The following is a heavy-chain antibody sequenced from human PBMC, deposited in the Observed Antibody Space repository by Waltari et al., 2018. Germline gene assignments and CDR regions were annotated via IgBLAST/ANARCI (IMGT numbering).Heavy chain of an antibody. V-gene: IGHV3-23*01. CDR2: ISGSGGST. J-gene: IGHJ4*02. CDR1: GFHFSSYA. CDR3: AKNPNSGSYLYYFDY. Sequence: EVQLLESGGGLVQPGGSLRLSCAASGFHFSSYAMSWVRQAPGKGLEWVSAISGSGGSTYYADSVKGRFTISRDNSKNTLYLQMNSLRAEDTAVYYCAKNPNSGSYLYYFDYWGQGTLVTVSS. D-gene: IGHD1-26*01.